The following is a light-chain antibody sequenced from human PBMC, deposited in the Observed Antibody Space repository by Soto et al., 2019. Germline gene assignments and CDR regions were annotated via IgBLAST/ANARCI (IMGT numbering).Light chain of an antibody. CDR1: QSLSSNY. J-gene: IGKJ5*01. CDR2: DIS. CDR3: QQYGGSMT. V-gene: IGKV3-20*01. Sequence: EIVLTQSPGTLSLSPGETATLSCRASQSLSSNYLAWYQQRPGQAPKLLIYDISSRATGIPDRFSGSGSGTAFTLTITRLDPEDFAVYYCQQYGGSMTFGQGTRLEIE.